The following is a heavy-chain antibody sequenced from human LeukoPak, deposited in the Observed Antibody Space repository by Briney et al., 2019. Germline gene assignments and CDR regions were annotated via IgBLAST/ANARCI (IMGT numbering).Heavy chain of an antibody. CDR2: IRYDGSNK. V-gene: IGHV3-30*02. J-gene: IGHJ5*02. CDR1: GFTFSSYG. CDR3: AKPKYSSGVYNWFDP. Sequence: PGGSLRLSCAASGFTFSSYGMHWVRQAPGKGLEWVAFIRYDGSNKYYADSVKGRFTISRDNSKNTLYLQMNSLRAEDTAVYYCAKPKYSSGVYNWFDPWGQGTLVTVSS. D-gene: IGHD6-19*01.